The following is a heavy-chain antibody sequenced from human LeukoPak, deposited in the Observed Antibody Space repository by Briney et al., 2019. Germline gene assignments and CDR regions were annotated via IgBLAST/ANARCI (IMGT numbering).Heavy chain of an antibody. Sequence: ASVKVSCKASGYTFTGYYMHWVRQAPGQGLEWMGWINPNSGGTNYAQKFQGRVTMTRDTSISTAYMGLSRLRSDDTAVYYCARDRSSSWYAFDIWGQGTMVTVSS. D-gene: IGHD6-13*01. CDR1: GYTFTGYY. CDR3: ARDRSSSWYAFDI. V-gene: IGHV1-2*02. CDR2: INPNSGGT. J-gene: IGHJ3*02.